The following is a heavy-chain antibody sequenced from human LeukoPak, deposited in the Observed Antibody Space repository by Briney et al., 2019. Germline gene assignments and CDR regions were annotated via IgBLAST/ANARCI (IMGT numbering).Heavy chain of an antibody. Sequence: ASVKVSCKASGYTFTGYYMHWVRQAPGQGLEWMGWINPNSGGTNYAQKFQGRVTMTRDTSISAAYMELSRLRSDDTAVYYCARDRALRFLEWTRLGAFDIWGQGTMVTVSS. V-gene: IGHV1-2*02. CDR2: INPNSGGT. CDR3: ARDRALRFLEWTRLGAFDI. J-gene: IGHJ3*02. CDR1: GYTFTGYY. D-gene: IGHD3-3*01.